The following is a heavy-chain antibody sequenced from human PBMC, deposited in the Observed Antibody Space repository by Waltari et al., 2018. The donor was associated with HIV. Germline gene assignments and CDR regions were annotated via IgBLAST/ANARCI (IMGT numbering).Heavy chain of an antibody. CDR2: INPKSDGT. CDR1: AYPFPGSF. J-gene: IGHJ6*02. V-gene: IGHV1-2*02. Sequence: QAQLVESGPEVSITGASARVSRKASAYPFPGSFMHCLRQAPGQGLEWIGWINPKSDGTNYAQKFQGSVTMTRDTSTSTAYMELSRLRSDDTALYYCARDRIAVTGSDYYGMDFWVQGTTVTVSS. CDR3: ARDRIAVTGSDYYGMDF. D-gene: IGHD6-19*01.